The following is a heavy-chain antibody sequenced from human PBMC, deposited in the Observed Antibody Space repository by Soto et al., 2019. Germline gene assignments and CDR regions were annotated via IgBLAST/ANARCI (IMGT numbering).Heavy chain of an antibody. J-gene: IGHJ6*03. CDR3: ARDIVATIGPDYYYYMDV. CDR2: IYYSGST. Sequence: SETMSLTCTVSGGYISSGGYYGSWIRQHPGKGLEWIGYIYYSGSTYYNPSLKSRVTISVDTSKNQFSLKLSSVTAADTAVYYCARDIVATIGPDYYYYMDVWGKGTTVTVSS. V-gene: IGHV4-31*03. D-gene: IGHD5-12*01. CDR1: GGYISSGGYY.